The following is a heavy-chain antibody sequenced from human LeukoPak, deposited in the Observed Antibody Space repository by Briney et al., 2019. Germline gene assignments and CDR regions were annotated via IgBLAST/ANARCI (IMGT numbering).Heavy chain of an antibody. CDR3: ARGSTAAGDNNWFDP. CDR2: IYTSGTT. Sequence: SDTLSLTCTLSGGSISSYYWSWIRQPAGKGLEWIGPIYTSGTTYHTPSLKRRVTMSVDTSKNQSSLKLSSVAAEDTAVYYWARGSTAAGDNNWFDPWGQGTLVTVSS. J-gene: IGHJ5*02. D-gene: IGHD6-13*01. V-gene: IGHV4-4*07. CDR1: GGSISSYY.